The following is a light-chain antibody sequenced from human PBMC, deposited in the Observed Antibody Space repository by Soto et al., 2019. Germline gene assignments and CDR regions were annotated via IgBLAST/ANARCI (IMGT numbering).Light chain of an antibody. CDR1: QSVSSN. J-gene: IGKJ1*01. Sequence: EIVMTQSPATLSVSPGERATLSCRASQSVSSNLAWYQQKPGQSPRLLIYGASTRATGVPARFSGSGSGTEFTLTISSLQSEDFAVYYCQKYINLWTFGQGPKVEIK. CDR3: QKYINLWT. V-gene: IGKV3-15*01. CDR2: GAS.